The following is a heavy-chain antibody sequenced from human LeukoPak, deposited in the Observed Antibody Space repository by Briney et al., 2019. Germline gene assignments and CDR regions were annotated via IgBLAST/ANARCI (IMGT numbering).Heavy chain of an antibody. J-gene: IGHJ4*02. Sequence: SETLSLTCAVYGGSFSGYYWSWIRQPPGKGLEWIGEINHSGSTNYNPSLKSRVTMSVDTSKNQFSLKLSSVTAADTAVYYYARQYCSSTSCYFDYWGQGTLVTVSS. CDR2: INHSGST. CDR3: ARQYCSSTSCYFDY. V-gene: IGHV4-34*01. CDR1: GGSFSGYY. D-gene: IGHD2-2*01.